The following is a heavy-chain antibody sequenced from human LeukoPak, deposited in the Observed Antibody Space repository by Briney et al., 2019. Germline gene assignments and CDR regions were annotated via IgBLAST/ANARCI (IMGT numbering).Heavy chain of an antibody. CDR2: ISYDGNNK. V-gene: IGHV3-30*01. D-gene: IGHD2-2*01. Sequence: GGSLRLSCAASGFIFSSYPIHWVRQAPGKGLEWVAVISYDGNNKYYADSVKGRFTISRDNSKNTLYLQMNSLRAVDTAVYYCARDEENCSIIPCYSAYYYYMDVWGTGTTVTVSS. CDR1: GFIFSSYP. CDR3: ARDEENCSIIPCYSAYYYYMDV. J-gene: IGHJ6*03.